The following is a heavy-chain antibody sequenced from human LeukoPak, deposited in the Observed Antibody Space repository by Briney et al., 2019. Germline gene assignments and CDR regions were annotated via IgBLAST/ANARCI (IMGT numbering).Heavy chain of an antibody. CDR2: IYSGGST. D-gene: IGHD5-18*01. CDR1: GFTFSSYG. CDR3: AKDLGYSYGPGDWFDP. V-gene: IGHV3-NL1*01. J-gene: IGHJ5*02. Sequence: GGSLRLSCAASGFTFSSYGMHWVRQAPGKGLEWVSLIYSGGSTYYADSVKGRFTISRDNSKNTLYLQMNSLRAEDTAVYYCAKDLGYSYGPGDWFDPWGQGTLVTVSS.